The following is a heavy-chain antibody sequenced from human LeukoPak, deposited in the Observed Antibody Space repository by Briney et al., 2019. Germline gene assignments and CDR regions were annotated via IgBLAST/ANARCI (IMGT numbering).Heavy chain of an antibody. V-gene: IGHV4-59*08. CDR3: ARTVVPYFDY. D-gene: IGHD4-23*01. CDR2: IYYSGST. Sequence: PSETLSLTCTVSGGSISSYYLSWIRQPPGKGLEWIGYIYYSGSTNYNPSLKSRVTISVDTSKNQFSLKLSSVTAADTAVYYCARTVVPYFDYWGQGTLVTVSS. J-gene: IGHJ4*02. CDR1: GGSISSYY.